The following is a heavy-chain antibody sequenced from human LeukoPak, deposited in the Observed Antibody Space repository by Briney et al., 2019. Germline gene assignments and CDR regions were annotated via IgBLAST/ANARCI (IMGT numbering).Heavy chain of an antibody. CDR3: AKGNLQLGQDACDI. J-gene: IGHJ3*02. D-gene: IGHD5-18*01. CDR1: GFSLSGNA. CDR2: IGPDDAT. V-gene: IGHV3-23*01. Sequence: DPGGSLRLSCPASGFSLSGNAVSWVRQAPGKRPEWVAGIGPDDATFYPASVRGRFTISRDTSKNTMYLQMNSLRAEDTALYYCAKGNLQLGQDACDIWGQGTMVTVSS.